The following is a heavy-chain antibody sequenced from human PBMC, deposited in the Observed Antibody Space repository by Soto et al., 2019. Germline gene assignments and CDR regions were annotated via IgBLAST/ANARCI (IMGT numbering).Heavy chain of an antibody. Sequence: QVQLVQSGAEVKNPGASVIVSCKASGYTFNNYYIHWVRQAPGQGLQWKGIINPSGGSTSYAQKFQGRVTMTRDTSTNTVYLALGRLRYEDTAVYFCARDPIRNFDWSDRGDAFDICGQGTVVTVSS. V-gene: IGHV1-46*02. CDR1: GYTFNNYY. CDR3: ARDPIRNFDWSDRGDAFDI. CDR2: INPSGGST. D-gene: IGHD3-9*01. J-gene: IGHJ3*02.